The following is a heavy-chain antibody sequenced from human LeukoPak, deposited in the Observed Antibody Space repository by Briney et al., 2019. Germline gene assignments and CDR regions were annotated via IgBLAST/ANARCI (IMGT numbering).Heavy chain of an antibody. J-gene: IGHJ4*02. CDR1: GFTFTNYA. D-gene: IGHD3-16*02. Sequence: GGSLRLSCAASGFTFTNYAMSWVRQAPGKGLEWVANIKQDGSEKYYVDSVKGRFTISRDNAKNSLYLQMNSLRAEDTAVYYCATTSIMITFGGVIVKHFDYWGQGTLVTVSS. CDR3: ATTSIMITFGGVIVKHFDY. CDR2: IKQDGSEK. V-gene: IGHV3-7*03.